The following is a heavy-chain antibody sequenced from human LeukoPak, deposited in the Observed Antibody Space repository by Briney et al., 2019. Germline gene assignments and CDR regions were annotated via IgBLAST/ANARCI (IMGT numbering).Heavy chain of an antibody. CDR2: ISSSGSTI. V-gene: IGHV3-48*03. CDR3: AREPYYGSGTYGAFDI. D-gene: IGHD3-10*01. Sequence: GGSLRLSCAASGFTFSSYEMNWVRQAPGKGLEWVSYISSSGSTIYYADSVKGRFTISRDNAKNSLYLQMNSLRAEDTAVYYCAREPYYGSGTYGAFDIWGQGTMVTVSS. CDR1: GFTFSSYE. J-gene: IGHJ3*02.